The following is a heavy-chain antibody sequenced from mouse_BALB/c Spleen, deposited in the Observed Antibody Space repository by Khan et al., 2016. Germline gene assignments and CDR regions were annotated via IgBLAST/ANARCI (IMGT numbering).Heavy chain of an antibody. CDR2: ISSGGSS. CDR1: GFTFSSYA. J-gene: IGHJ2*01. V-gene: IGHV5-6-5*01. D-gene: IGHD1-1*01. Sequence: EVELVESGGGLVKPGGSLKLSCAASGFTFSSYAMSWVRQTPEKRLEWVASISSGGSSFYPDILKDRFTISRDNARNILSLQLSSLRSEDTAKYYCGRKVYDFDYWGQGTTLTVSS. CDR3: GRKVYDFDY.